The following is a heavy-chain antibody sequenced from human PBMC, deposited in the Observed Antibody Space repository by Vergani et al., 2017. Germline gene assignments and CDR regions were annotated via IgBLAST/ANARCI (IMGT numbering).Heavy chain of an antibody. J-gene: IGHJ3*02. CDR2: INPNSGGT. D-gene: IGHD1-26*01. Sequence: QVQLVQSGAEVKKPGASVKVSCKASGYTFTGYYMHWVRQAPGQGLEWMGWINPNSGGTNYAQKFQGRVTMTRDTSISTAYMELSRLRSDDTAVYYCATATKWELLLSAFDIWGQGTMVTVSS. CDR3: ATATKWELLLSAFDI. CDR1: GYTFTGYY. V-gene: IGHV1-2*02.